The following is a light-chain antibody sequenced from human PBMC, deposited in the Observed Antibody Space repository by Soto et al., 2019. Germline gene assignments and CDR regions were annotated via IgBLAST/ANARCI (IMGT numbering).Light chain of an antibody. CDR1: QTVSDD. Sequence: EIVMTQSPATLFVSPGERATLSCRASQTVSDDLAWYQQKPGQAPRLLIYGASTRATDIPARSSGGGSGTEFTLTISSLQSEDSAIYYCQQYHDWPPITFGPGTKVNI. J-gene: IGKJ3*01. V-gene: IGKV3-15*01. CDR2: GAS. CDR3: QQYHDWPPIT.